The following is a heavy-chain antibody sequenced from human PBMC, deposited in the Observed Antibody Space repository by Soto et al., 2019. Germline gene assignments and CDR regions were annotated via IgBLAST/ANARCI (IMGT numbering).Heavy chain of an antibody. D-gene: IGHD3-22*01. Sequence: ASVKVSCKASGYTFTSYGISWVRQAPGQGLEWMGWISAYNGNTNYAQKLQGRVTMTTDTSTSTAYMELRSLRSDDTAVYYCARQRDYDDSSGYSNMDVWGQGTTVTVSS. J-gene: IGHJ6*02. CDR1: GYTFTSYG. CDR3: ARQRDYDDSSGYSNMDV. CDR2: ISAYNGNT. V-gene: IGHV1-18*04.